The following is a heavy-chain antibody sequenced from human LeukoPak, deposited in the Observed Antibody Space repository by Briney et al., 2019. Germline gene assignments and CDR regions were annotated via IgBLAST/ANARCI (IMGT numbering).Heavy chain of an antibody. CDR1: GGSTSSSSYY. V-gene: IGHV4-39*01. D-gene: IGHD4-17*01. Sequence: SETRSLTCTVSGGSTSSSSYYWGWIRQPPGKGLEWIGSIYYSGSTYYNPSLKSRVTISVDTSKNQFSLKLSSVTAADTAVYYCAAVDDYGDYVTGFDPWGQGTLVTVSS. CDR2: IYYSGST. J-gene: IGHJ5*02. CDR3: AAVDDYGDYVTGFDP.